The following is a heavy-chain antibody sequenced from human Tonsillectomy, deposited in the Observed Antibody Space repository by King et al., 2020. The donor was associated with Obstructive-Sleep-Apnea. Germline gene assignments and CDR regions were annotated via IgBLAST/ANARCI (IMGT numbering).Heavy chain of an antibody. CDR1: GGSISNYY. D-gene: IGHD5-12*01. V-gene: IGHV4-59*08. J-gene: IGHJ4*02. Sequence: VQLQESGPGLVKPSETLSLTCTVSGGSISNYYWSWILQPPGKGLEWIGYMYYCGNTYFNPSLKSRVTISADTSKIQFSLRLSSVTAADTAVYYCARHRGVEDYGGYGDYFDYWGQGTLVTVSS. CDR3: ARHRGVEDYGGYGDYFDY. CDR2: MYYCGNT.